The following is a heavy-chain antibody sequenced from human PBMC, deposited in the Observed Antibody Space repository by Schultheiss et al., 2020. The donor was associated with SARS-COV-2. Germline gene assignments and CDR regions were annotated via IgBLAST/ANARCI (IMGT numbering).Heavy chain of an antibody. D-gene: IGHD3-10*01. Sequence: GGSLRLSCAASGFTFNSYWMHWVRQAPGRGLEWVAVIWDDGSIKYYADSVKGRFTISRDNAKNSLYLQMNSLRAEDTAVYYCARGLGTYYFDYWGQGTLVTVSS. J-gene: IGHJ4*02. CDR1: GFTFNSYW. CDR3: ARGLGTYYFDY. V-gene: IGHV3-33*08. CDR2: IWDDGSIK.